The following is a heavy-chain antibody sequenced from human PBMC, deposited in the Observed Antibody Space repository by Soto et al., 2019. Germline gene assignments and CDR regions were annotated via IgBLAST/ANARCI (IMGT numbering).Heavy chain of an antibody. Sequence: GGSLRLSCVASGFTVSDNYISWVRQAPGKGLEWVSVIYRGGATYYSDSVAGRFTISRDSSQNTLHLQMNTLKTEDTAIYYCARGWQSAFDIWGQGTMVTVSS. V-gene: IGHV3-53*01. CDR2: IYRGGAT. CDR3: ARGWQSAFDI. J-gene: IGHJ3*02. D-gene: IGHD6-13*01. CDR1: GFTVSDNY.